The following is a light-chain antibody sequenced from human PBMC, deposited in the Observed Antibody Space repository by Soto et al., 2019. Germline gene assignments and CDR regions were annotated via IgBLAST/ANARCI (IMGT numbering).Light chain of an antibody. CDR2: KAS. CDR1: QSVSTY. CDR3: QQSNSYSIT. Sequence: DIQMTQSPSTLSASVGDRVPITCRASQSVSTYLAWYQQKPGKAHTLLIYKASSLESGVPSRSIGSGSGTGFTLTIRSLQTDDFATYYCQQSNSYSITFGQGTRLEIK. V-gene: IGKV1-5*03. J-gene: IGKJ5*01.